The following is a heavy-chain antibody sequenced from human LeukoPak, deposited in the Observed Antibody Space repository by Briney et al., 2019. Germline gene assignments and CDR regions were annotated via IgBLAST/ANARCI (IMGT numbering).Heavy chain of an antibody. CDR1: GFTFSNYG. V-gene: IGHV3-30*02. J-gene: IGHJ4*02. Sequence: GGSLRLSCAASGFTFSNYGVHWVRQAPGKGLEWVSFIRFDGSNKYYADSVKGRFTISRDNSKNTLYLQMSSLRAEDTAVYYCANDLGWIQLNLGRGQGTLVTVSS. D-gene: IGHD5-18*01. CDR2: IRFDGSNK. CDR3: ANDLGWIQLNLG.